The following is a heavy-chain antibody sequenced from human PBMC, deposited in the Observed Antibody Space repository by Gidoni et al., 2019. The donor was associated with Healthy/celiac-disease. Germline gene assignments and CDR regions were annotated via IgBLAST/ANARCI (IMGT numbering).Heavy chain of an antibody. CDR1: GVTVSSYW. CDR2: IKQDGSEK. V-gene: IGHV3-7*05. J-gene: IGHJ4*02. CDR3: ARDRHVDIVATIRVY. D-gene: IGHD5-12*01. Sequence: EVQLVESGGGLVQPAGPLRLGCAASGVTVSSYWMSWVRQAPGKGLEWVANIKQDGSEKYYVDSVKGRFTISRDNAKHSLYLQMNSLRAEDTAVYYCARDRHVDIVATIRVYWGQGTLVTVSS.